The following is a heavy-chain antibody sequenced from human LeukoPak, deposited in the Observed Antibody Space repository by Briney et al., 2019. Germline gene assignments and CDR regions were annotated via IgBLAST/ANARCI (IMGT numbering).Heavy chain of an antibody. Sequence: PSETLSLTCTVSGGSISSYYWSWIRQPAGKGLEWIGRIYSSGSTSSHPSLKSRVTMSVDTSKSQFSLKLSSVTAADTAVYYCARDYFSGTYYSLDYWGQGTLVTVSS. CDR2: IYSSGST. D-gene: IGHD1-26*01. CDR3: ARDYFSGTYYSLDY. J-gene: IGHJ4*02. CDR1: GGSISSYY. V-gene: IGHV4-4*07.